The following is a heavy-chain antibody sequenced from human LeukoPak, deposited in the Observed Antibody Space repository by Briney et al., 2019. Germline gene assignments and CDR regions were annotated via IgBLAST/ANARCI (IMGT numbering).Heavy chain of an antibody. Sequence: GRSLRLSCAASGFTFDDYAMHWVRQAPGKGLEWVSGISWNSGSIGYADSVKGRFTISRDNAKNSLYLQMNSLRAEDTALYYCAKDLGAAAGIDYWGQGTLVTVSS. J-gene: IGHJ4*02. V-gene: IGHV3-9*01. CDR3: AKDLGAAAGIDY. CDR2: ISWNSGSI. CDR1: GFTFDDYA. D-gene: IGHD6-13*01.